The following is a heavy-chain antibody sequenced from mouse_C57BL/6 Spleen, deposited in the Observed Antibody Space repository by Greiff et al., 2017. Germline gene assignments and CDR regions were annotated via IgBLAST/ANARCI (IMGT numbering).Heavy chain of an antibody. V-gene: IGHV1-47*01. J-gene: IGHJ2*01. CDR1: GYTFTTYP. D-gene: IGHD1-1*01. CDR3: ARSYYYGSSHFDY. CDR2: FHPYNDDT. Sequence: VKLVESGAELVKPGASVKMSCKASGYTFTTYPIEWMKQNHGKSLEWIGNFHPYNDDTKYNEKFKGKATLTVEKSSSTVYLELSRLTSDDSAVYYCARSYYYGSSHFDYWGQGTTLTVSS.